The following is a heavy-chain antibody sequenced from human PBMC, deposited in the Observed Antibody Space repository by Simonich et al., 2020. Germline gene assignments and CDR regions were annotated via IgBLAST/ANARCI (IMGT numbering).Heavy chain of an antibody. CDR2: ISNSSSYI. CDR1: GFTFSSYS. Sequence: EVQLVESVGGLVKPGGSLRLSCAASGFTFSSYSMNWVRQAPGKGLGWVSSISNSSSYIYYADAVKGRFTISRDNAKNSLYLQMNSLRAEDTAVYYCARPVGGSGSYSFDAFDIWGQGTMVTVSS. CDR3: ARPVGGSGSYSFDAFDI. J-gene: IGHJ3*02. V-gene: IGHV3-21*01. D-gene: IGHD3-10*01.